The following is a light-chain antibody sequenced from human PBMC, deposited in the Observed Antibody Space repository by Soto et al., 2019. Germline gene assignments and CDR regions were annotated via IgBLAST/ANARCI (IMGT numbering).Light chain of an antibody. V-gene: IGKV1D-13*01. Sequence: AIQLTQSPSSLSASVGDRVTITCRASQDISSALVWYQQKPGKAPKLLIYGASSLESGVPSRYSGGGSGTDFTLTIRNLQPEDFATCHCQQFKNYPRTFGQGTKLEIK. CDR1: QDISSA. CDR3: QQFKNYPRT. J-gene: IGKJ2*01. CDR2: GAS.